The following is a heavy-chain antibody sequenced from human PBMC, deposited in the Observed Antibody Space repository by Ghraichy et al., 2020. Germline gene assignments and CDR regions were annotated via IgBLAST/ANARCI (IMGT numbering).Heavy chain of an antibody. CDR3: ARHPYGDLDWYFDL. Sequence: SETLPLTCTVSGGSISSSRYYWGWIRQPPGKGLEWIGSIYYSGSTYYNPSLKSRVTISVDTSKNQFSLKLSSVTAADTAVYYCARHPYGDLDWYFDLWGRGTLVTVSS. J-gene: IGHJ2*01. CDR1: GGSISSSRYY. D-gene: IGHD4-17*01. CDR2: IYYSGST. V-gene: IGHV4-39*01.